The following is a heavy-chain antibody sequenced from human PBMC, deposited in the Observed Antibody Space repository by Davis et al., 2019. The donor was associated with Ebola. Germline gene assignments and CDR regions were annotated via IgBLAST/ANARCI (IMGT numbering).Heavy chain of an antibody. V-gene: IGHV3-30*02. CDR1: GFTFSSYG. CDR2: IRYDGSNK. CDR3: AKGGYSNYRDAFDI. J-gene: IGHJ3*02. Sequence: GESLKISCAASGFTFSSYGMHWVRQAPGKGLEWVAFIRYDGSNKYYADSVKGRFTISRDNSKNTLYLQMNSLRAEDTAVYYCAKGGYSNYRDAFDIWGQGTMVTVSS. D-gene: IGHD4-11*01.